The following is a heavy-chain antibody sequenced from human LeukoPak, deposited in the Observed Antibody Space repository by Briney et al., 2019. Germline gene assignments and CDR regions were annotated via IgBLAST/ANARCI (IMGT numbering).Heavy chain of an antibody. CDR1: GYTFTGYY. Sequence: ASVKVSCKASGYTFTGYYMHWVRQAPGQGLEWMGWINPNSGGTNYAQKFQGRVTMTRDTSISTAYMELSRLRSDDTAVYYCARDAAVYYYYMDVWGKGTTVTVSS. J-gene: IGHJ6*03. CDR2: INPNSGGT. CDR3: ARDAAVYYYYMDV. D-gene: IGHD6-19*01. V-gene: IGHV1-2*02.